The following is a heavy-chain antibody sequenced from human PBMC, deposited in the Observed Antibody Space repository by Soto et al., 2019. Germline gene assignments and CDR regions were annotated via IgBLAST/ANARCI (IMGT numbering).Heavy chain of an antibody. V-gene: IGHV4-59*01. CDR3: ARVASYDYIWGSYRYNWFEP. D-gene: IGHD3-16*02. CDR2: IYYSGST. CDR1: GGSISSYY. Sequence: SETLSLTCTVSGGSISSYYWSWIRQPLGKGLEWIGYIYYSGSTNYNPSLKSRVTISVDTSKNQFSLKLSSVTAADTAVYYCARVASYDYIWGSYRYNWFEPWGQGTLVTVSS. J-gene: IGHJ5*02.